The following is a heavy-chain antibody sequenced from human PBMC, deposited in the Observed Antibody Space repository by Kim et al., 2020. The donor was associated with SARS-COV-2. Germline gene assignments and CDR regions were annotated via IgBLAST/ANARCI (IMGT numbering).Heavy chain of an antibody. CDR2: INHSGST. V-gene: IGHV4-34*01. Sequence: SETLSLTCAVYGGSFSGYYWSWIRQPPGKGLEWIGEINHSGSTNYNPSLKSRVTISVDTSKNQFSLKLSSVTAADTAVYYCARWGWFDPWGQGTLVTVSS. D-gene: IGHD1-26*01. J-gene: IGHJ5*02. CDR3: ARWGWFDP. CDR1: GGSFSGYY.